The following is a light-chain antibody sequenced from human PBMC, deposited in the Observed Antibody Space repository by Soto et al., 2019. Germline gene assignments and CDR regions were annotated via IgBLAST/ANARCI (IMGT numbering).Light chain of an antibody. Sequence: DIQMPQSPSTLSASVGDRVTITCRASQSISSGLAWNQQKPGRPPKRLSHEAYSLGSGVPSRFSGSGSGTEFPFTSSRLEPDDLATCDCQRYNRDSPTLGQGTKGEIK. CDR3: QRYNRDSPT. V-gene: IGKV1-5*01. J-gene: IGKJ1*01. CDR1: QSISSG. CDR2: EAY.